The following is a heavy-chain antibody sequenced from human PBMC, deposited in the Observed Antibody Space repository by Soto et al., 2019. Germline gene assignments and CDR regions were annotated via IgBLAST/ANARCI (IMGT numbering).Heavy chain of an antibody. Sequence: GASVKVSCKASGYTFTGYYMHWVRQAPGQGLEWMGWINPNSGGTNYAQKFQGWVTMTRDTSISTAYMELSRLRSDDTAVYYCARGWGSYRYIYFDYWGQGPLVTVSS. D-gene: IGHD3-16*02. J-gene: IGHJ4*02. CDR2: INPNSGGT. CDR3: ARGWGSYRYIYFDY. CDR1: GYTFTGYY. V-gene: IGHV1-2*04.